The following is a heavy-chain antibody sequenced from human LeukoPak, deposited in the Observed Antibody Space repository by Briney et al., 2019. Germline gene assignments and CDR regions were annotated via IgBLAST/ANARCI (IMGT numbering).Heavy chain of an antibody. V-gene: IGHV3-7*01. Sequence: PGGSLRLSCAASRFTLSTYWMSWVRQAPGKGLEWVAHIKQDGSQEYYVDSVKGRFTISRDSAKNSLYLQMNSLRAEDTAVYYCARAGGSTVSHSDYWGQGTLVTVSS. D-gene: IGHD4-17*01. CDR3: ARAGGSTVSHSDY. CDR2: IKQDGSQE. CDR1: RFTLSTYW. J-gene: IGHJ4*02.